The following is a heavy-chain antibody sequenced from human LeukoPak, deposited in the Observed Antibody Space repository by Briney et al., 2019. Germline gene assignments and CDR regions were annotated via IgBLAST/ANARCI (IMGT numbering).Heavy chain of an antibody. J-gene: IGHJ4*02. CDR1: GGSFSGYY. V-gene: IGHV4-59*08. Sequence: SETLSLTCAVYGGSFSGYYWSWIRQSPGKGLEWIGYIYYSGSTNYNPSLKSRVTISVDTSKNQFSLNLTSVTAADTAVYYCVRLDSSGWYYFDYWGQGTLVTVSS. CDR2: IYYSGST. D-gene: IGHD6-19*01. CDR3: VRLDSSGWYYFDY.